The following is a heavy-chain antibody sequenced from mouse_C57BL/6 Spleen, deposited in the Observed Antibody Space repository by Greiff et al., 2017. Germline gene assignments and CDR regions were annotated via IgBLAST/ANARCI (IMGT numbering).Heavy chain of an antibody. V-gene: IGHV1-74*01. D-gene: IGHD1-1*01. Sequence: QVQLQQPGAELVKPGASVKLSCKASGYTFTSYWMHWVKQRPGQGLEWIGRIHPSDSDTTYNQKFKGKATLTVDKSSSTAYLQLRSLTSEDSAVFFCSIAYDGSSPAWFAYWGQGTLVTVSA. J-gene: IGHJ3*01. CDR3: SIAYDGSSPAWFAY. CDR2: IHPSDSDT. CDR1: GYTFTSYW.